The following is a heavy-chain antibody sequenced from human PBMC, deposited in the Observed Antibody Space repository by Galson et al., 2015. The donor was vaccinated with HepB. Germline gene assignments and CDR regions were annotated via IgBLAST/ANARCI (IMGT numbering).Heavy chain of an antibody. CDR2: ISYEGSYK. Sequence: SLRLSCAASGFTFSSYGVHWVRQAPGKGLQWVAVISYEGSYKYFADSVKGRFTISRDNSKNTLYLQMNSLRAEDTAVYFCAKNYYDRSGPLGSWGQGTLVTVSS. J-gene: IGHJ5*02. CDR3: AKNYYDRSGPLGS. V-gene: IGHV3-30*18. D-gene: IGHD3-22*01. CDR1: GFTFSSYG.